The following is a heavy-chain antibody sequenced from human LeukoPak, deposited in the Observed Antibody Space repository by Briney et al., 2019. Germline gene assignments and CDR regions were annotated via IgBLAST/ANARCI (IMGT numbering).Heavy chain of an antibody. V-gene: IGHV4-59*01. D-gene: IGHD6-13*01. CDR2: IYYSGST. CDR3: ARGKYSSSWYMSRDYYYGMDV. Sequence: SETLSLTCTVSGGSISSYYWSWIRQPPGKGLEWIGYIYYSGSTNYNPSLKSRVTISVDTSKNQFSLKLSSVTAADTAVYYCARGKYSSSWYMSRDYYYGMDVWGQGTTVTVSS. CDR1: GGSISSYY. J-gene: IGHJ6*02.